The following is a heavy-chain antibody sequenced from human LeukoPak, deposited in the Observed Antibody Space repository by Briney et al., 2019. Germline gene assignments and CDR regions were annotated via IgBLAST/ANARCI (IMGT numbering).Heavy chain of an antibody. V-gene: IGHV4-59*12. CDR1: GGSISDYY. CDR2: IYYSGST. J-gene: IGHJ6*03. CDR3: ARDRYSNYLQKTYYYYYYMDV. Sequence: SETLSLTCTVSGGSISDYYWSWIRQPPGKGLEWIGYIYYSGSTNYSPSLKSRVTISVETSKNQFSLKLSSVTAADTAVYYCARDRYSNYLQKTYYYYYYMDVWGKGTTVTVPS. D-gene: IGHD4-11*01.